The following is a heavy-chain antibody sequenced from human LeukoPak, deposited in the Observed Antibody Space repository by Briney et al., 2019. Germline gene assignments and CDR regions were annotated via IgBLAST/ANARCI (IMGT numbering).Heavy chain of an antibody. CDR2: IRYDGSNK. Sequence: GGSLRLSCAASGFTFSSYGMHWVRQAPGKGLEWVAFIRYDGSNKYYADSVKGRFTISRDNSKNTLYLQMNSLRAEDTAVYYCAKAGYSSSWNFDYWGQGTLVTVSS. CDR3: AKAGYSSSWNFDY. D-gene: IGHD6-13*01. J-gene: IGHJ4*02. V-gene: IGHV3-30*02. CDR1: GFTFSSYG.